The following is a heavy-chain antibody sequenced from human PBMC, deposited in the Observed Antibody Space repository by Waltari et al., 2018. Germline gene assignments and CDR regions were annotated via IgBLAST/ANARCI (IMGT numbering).Heavy chain of an antibody. CDR3: ATGGWGFYFDY. V-gene: IGHV3-21*01. D-gene: IGHD7-27*01. CDR1: GFTFSNYN. J-gene: IGHJ4*02. Sequence: EEQLVESGGGLVKPGGSLRLSCAGSGFTFSNYNMNWVRQAPGKCLEWVSSISTTSTYTHYADSVKGRFTISRDNAKNSLFLQMNSLTTEDTAVYYCATGGWGFYFDYWGQGTLLTVSS. CDR2: ISTTSTYT.